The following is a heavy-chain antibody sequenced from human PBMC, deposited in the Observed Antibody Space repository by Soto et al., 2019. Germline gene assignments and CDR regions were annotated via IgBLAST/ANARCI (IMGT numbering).Heavy chain of an antibody. Sequence: ESLKISCAASGFTFSSYAMSWVRQAPGKGLEWIGYIYYSGSTYYNPSLKSRVTISVDTSKNQFSLKLSSVTAADTAVYYCARDIKGTNYYYYGMDVWGQGTTVTVSS. CDR2: IYYSGST. CDR1: GFTFSSYA. CDR3: ARDIKGTNYYYYGMDV. J-gene: IGHJ6*02. D-gene: IGHD2-8*01. V-gene: IGHV4-59*01.